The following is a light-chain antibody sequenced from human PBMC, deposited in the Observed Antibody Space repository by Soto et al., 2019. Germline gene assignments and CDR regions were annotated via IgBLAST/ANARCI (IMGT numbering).Light chain of an antibody. CDR1: QSVSSSF. J-gene: IGKJ1*01. V-gene: IGKV3-20*01. CDR2: GAS. Sequence: EIVLTQSPGTLSLSPGERATLSCRASQSVSSSFLAWYQQKPGQAPRLLIYGASNRATGIPDRFSGSGSGTDFTLNISRLEPEDFAVYYCQQYVTSPWALGQGTKVAIE. CDR3: QQYVTSPWA.